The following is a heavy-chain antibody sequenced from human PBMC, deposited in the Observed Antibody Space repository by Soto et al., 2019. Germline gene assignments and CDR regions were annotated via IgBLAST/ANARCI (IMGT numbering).Heavy chain of an antibody. Sequence: TLSLTCTVSGGSISSGDYYWSWIRQPPGKGLEWIGYIYYSGSTYYNPSLKSRVTISVDTSKNQFSLKLSSVTAADTAVYYCARDPTSIVVVPAWGQGTLVTVSS. V-gene: IGHV4-30-4*01. D-gene: IGHD2-2*01. CDR3: ARDPTSIVVVPA. CDR1: GGSISSGDYY. J-gene: IGHJ5*02. CDR2: IYYSGST.